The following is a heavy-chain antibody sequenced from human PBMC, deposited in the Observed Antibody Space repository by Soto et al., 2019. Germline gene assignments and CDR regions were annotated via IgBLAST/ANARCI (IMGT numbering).Heavy chain of an antibody. CDR3: AREGYTFGPGEVRGAFDI. Sequence: ASVKVSCKASGGTFGSNAISCVRQAPGQGLEWMGNIIPIFGTINNAQKFQGRVTITADESTNTAYMELSSLRSEDTAVYYCAREGYTFGPGEVRGAFDIWGQGTMVTVSS. CDR1: GGTFGSNA. CDR2: IIPIFGTI. V-gene: IGHV1-69*13. J-gene: IGHJ3*02. D-gene: IGHD1-1*01.